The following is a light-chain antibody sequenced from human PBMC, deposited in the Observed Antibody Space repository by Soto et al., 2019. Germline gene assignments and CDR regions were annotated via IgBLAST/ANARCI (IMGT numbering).Light chain of an antibody. CDR2: SNN. J-gene: IGLJ2*01. Sequence: QSVLTQPPSASGTPGQRVTISCSGSSSNIGSNTVNWYQQLPGTAPKLLIYSNNQRPSGVPDRFSGSKSGTSASLAISGLQSDDEADYYCAAWDDSLNGSVVFGGGTQLTVL. V-gene: IGLV1-44*01. CDR1: SSNIGSNT. CDR3: AAWDDSLNGSVV.